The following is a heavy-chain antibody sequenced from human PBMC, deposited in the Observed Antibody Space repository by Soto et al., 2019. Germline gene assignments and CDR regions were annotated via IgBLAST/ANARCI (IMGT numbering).Heavy chain of an antibody. Sequence: SETLSLTCTVSGGSISSGGYSWSWIRQPSGKGLEWIGYIYHSGSTYYNPSLKSRVTISVDRSKNQFSLKLSSLRSEDTAVYYCARVIGLHYIDYWGQGTLVTVSS. J-gene: IGHJ4*02. D-gene: IGHD2-2*02. V-gene: IGHV4-30-2*02. CDR3: ARVIGLHYIDY. CDR2: IYHSGST. CDR1: GGSISSGGYS.